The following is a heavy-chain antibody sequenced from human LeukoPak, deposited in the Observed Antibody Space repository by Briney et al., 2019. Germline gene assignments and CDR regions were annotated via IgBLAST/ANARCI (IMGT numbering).Heavy chain of an antibody. D-gene: IGHD3-10*01. J-gene: IGHJ6*03. V-gene: IGHV4-39*01. CDR2: IYYSGST. Sequence: PSESLSLTCTVSGGSISSSSYYWGWIRQPPGKGLEWIGSIYYSGSTYYNPSLKSRVTISVDTSKNQFSLKLSSVTAADTAVYYCARLGSGSYYHFYYYMDVWGKGTTVTISS. CDR3: ARLGSGSYYHFYYYMDV. CDR1: GGSISSSSYY.